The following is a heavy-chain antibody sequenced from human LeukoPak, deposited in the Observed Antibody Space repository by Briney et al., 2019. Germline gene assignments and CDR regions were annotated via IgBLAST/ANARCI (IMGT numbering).Heavy chain of an antibody. Sequence: SETLSLTCTVSGGSIDITTYSWGRIRQPPEKGLEWIGTIYYSVSTYYNPYLERRVNIYVHTHKNQFSLKLNSMTAADRAVYYCVNLGYYKYGMDVWGQGTTVTVSS. V-gene: IGHV4-39*01. J-gene: IGHJ6*01. CDR1: GGSIDITTYS. CDR2: IYYSVST. CDR3: VNLGYYKYGMDV.